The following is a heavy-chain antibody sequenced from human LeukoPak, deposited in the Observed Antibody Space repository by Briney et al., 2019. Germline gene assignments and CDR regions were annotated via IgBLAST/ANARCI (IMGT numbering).Heavy chain of an antibody. V-gene: IGHV3-15*01. CDR1: GVSFSNAW. D-gene: IGHD6-19*01. CDR3: ATDAAVAPYYFNY. J-gene: IGHJ4*02. Sequence: GGSLRLSCVASGVSFSNAWISWVRQAPGKGLEWVGRIRRETEGGKTDYAAPVKGRFTISREDSKNTLHLQMNSLKIEDTAVYYCATDAAVAPYYFNYWGQGTLVTVSS. CDR2: IRRETEGGKT.